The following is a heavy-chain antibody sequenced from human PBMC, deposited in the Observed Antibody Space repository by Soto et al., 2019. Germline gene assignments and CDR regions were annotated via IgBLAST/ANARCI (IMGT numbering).Heavy chain of an antibody. CDR3: ARGMYYYGSGSYELDY. CDR2: MNPNSGNT. V-gene: IGHV1-8*01. CDR1: GYTFTSYD. J-gene: IGHJ4*02. D-gene: IGHD3-10*01. Sequence: QVQLVQSGAEVKKPGASVKVSCKASGYTFTSYDINWVRQATGQGLEWMGWMNPNSGNTGYAQKFQGRVTMTRNTSISTAYMELSSLRSEDTAVYYCARGMYYYGSGSYELDYWGQGTLVTVSS.